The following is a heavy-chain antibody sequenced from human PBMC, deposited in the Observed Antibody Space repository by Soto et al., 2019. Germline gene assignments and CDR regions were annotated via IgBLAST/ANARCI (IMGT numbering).Heavy chain of an antibody. Sequence: QVQLVESGGGVVQPGRSLRLSCAASGFTFSSYGMHWVRQAPGKGLEWVAVIWYDGSNKYYADSVKGRFTISRDNSKNTLYLQMNSLRAEDTAVYYCARGWYYYCMDVWCQGTTVTVSS. J-gene: IGHJ6*02. V-gene: IGHV3-33*01. D-gene: IGHD2-15*01. CDR1: GFTFSSYG. CDR3: ARGWYYYCMDV. CDR2: IWYDGSNK.